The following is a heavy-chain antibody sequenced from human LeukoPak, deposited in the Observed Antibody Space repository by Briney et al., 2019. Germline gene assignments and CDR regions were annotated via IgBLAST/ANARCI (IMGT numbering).Heavy chain of an antibody. CDR3: ARLPTITFFDY. CDR1: GGSISSSSFY. V-gene: IGHV4-39*01. CDR2: IYYSGST. D-gene: IGHD5-12*01. Sequence: SETLSLTCTVSGGSISSSSFYWGWIRQPPGRGLEWIGSIYYSGSTSYNPSLKSRVTISVDTSKNQFSLKLSSVTVADTAVYYCARLPTITFFDYWGQGTLVTVSS. J-gene: IGHJ4*02.